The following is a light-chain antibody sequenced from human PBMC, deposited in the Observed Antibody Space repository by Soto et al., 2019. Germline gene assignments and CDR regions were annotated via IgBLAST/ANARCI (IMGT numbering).Light chain of an antibody. J-gene: IGKJ2*01. CDR2: GAS. CDR1: QSINSE. CDR3: QQGHNWPLT. V-gene: IGKV3-15*01. Sequence: EIVMTQSPATLSLSPGERAALSCRASQSINSELAWYQQKPGQPPRLLTYGASTRATGVPARFTGSESGSEFTRTISALQSEDFAVYYWQQGHNWPLTFGQGTRLEI.